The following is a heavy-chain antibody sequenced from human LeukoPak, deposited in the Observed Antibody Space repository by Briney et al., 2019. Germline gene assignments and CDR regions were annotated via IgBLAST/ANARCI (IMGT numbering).Heavy chain of an antibody. CDR1: GFSLSTSGVG. V-gene: IGHV4-31*03. CDR3: ARSLSFFTVAFDN. J-gene: IGHJ4*02. CDR2: IYFSGST. D-gene: IGHD4-23*01. Sequence: ESGPTLVKPTQTLTLTCTFSGFSLSTSGVGVGWIRQPPGKALEWIGNIYFSGSTYYNPSHKSRVAISVDTSKNQFSLKLSSVTAADAAVYYCARSLSFFTVAFDNWGQGTLVTVSS.